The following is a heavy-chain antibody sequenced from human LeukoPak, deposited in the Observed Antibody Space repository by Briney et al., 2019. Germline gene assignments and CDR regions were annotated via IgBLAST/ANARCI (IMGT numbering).Heavy chain of an antibody. Sequence: GGSLRLSCAASGFTFSSYWMHWVRQAPGKGLVWVSRINSDGSSTSYADSVKGRFTISRDNAKNTLYLQMNSLGAEDTAVYYCGRDAVLGSWSIDYWGQGVLVTVSS. J-gene: IGHJ4*02. V-gene: IGHV3-74*01. CDR3: GRDAVLGSWSIDY. D-gene: IGHD3-10*01. CDR1: GFTFSSYW. CDR2: INSDGSST.